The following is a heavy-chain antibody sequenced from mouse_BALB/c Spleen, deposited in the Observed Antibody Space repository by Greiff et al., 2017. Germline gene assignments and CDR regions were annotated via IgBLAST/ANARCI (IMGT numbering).Heavy chain of an antibody. J-gene: IGHJ2*01. CDR3: TRGFITTVVPYFDY. V-gene: IGHV1S29*02. CDR1: GYTFTDYN. CDR2: IYPYNGGT. D-gene: IGHD1-1*01. Sequence: EVQLQESGPELVKPGASVKITCKASGYTFTDYNMHWVKQSHGKSLEWIGYIYPYNGGTGYNQKFKDKATLTVDKSSSTAYMQLSSPTSEDSAVYYCTRGFITTVVPYFDYWGQGTTLTVSS.